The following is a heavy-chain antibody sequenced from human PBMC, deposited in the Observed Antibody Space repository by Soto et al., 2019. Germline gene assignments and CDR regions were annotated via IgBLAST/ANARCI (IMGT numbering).Heavy chain of an antibody. V-gene: IGHV4-59*01. Sequence: PSETLSLTCTVSGGSISSYYWSWIRQPPGKGLEWIGYIYYSGSTNYNPSLKSRVTISVDTSKNQFSLKLSSVTAADTAVYYCARDWPYYDILTGSVYYYYGMDVWGPGTTGRVYS. CDR3: ARDWPYYDILTGSVYYYYGMDV. J-gene: IGHJ6*02. CDR2: IYYSGST. D-gene: IGHD3-9*01. CDR1: GGSISSYY.